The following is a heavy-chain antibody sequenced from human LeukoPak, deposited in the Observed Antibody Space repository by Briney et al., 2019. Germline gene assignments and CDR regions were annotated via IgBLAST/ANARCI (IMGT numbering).Heavy chain of an antibody. CDR3: ARDSGGQWLVVFDF. J-gene: IGHJ4*02. CDR1: GFTFDDYA. V-gene: IGHV3-9*01. CDR2: ISWNSGSI. Sequence: PGGSLRLSCAASGFTFDDYAMHWVRQAPGKGLEWVSGISWNSGSIGYADSVKGRFTISRDNAKNSLYLQMNSLRPDDTAVYYCARDSGGQWLVVFDFWGQGALVTVSS. D-gene: IGHD6-19*01.